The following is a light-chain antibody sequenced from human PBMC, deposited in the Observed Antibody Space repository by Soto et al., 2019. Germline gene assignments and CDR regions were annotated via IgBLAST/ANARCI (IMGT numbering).Light chain of an antibody. V-gene: IGKV3-20*01. CDR3: QQFGSSPGFT. J-gene: IGKJ3*01. CDR1: QSINSRY. Sequence: EIVLTQSPGTLSLSPGERATLSCRASQSINSRYLAWYQQKPGQAPRLLIYGASSRATGVPDRFSDSGSGTDFTLTISRLEPEEFAVYYCQQFGSSPGFTFGPGTIVDIK. CDR2: GAS.